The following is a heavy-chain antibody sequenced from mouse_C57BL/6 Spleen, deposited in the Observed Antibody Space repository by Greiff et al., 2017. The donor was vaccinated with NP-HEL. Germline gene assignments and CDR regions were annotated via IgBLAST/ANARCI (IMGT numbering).Heavy chain of an antibody. Sequence: VKLVESGAELVRPGASVTLSCKASGYTFTDYEMHWVKQTPVHGLEWIGAIDPETGGTAYNQKFQGKAILTADKSSSTAYMELHSLTSEDSYVYYCTRREGDYWGQGTTLTVSS. V-gene: IGHV1-15*01. CDR2: IDPETGGT. CDR3: TRREGDY. J-gene: IGHJ2*01. CDR1: GYTFTDYE.